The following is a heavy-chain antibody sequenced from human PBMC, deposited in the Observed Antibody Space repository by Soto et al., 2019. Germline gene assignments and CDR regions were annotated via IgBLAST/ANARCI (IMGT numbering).Heavy chain of an antibody. V-gene: IGHV3-30*18. CDR2: ISNDGSNE. CDR3: AKGEVRGIIPSYFDY. J-gene: IGHJ4*02. CDR1: GFTFRWFG. D-gene: IGHD3-10*01. Sequence: PLGALRLSCAGSGFTFRWFGMNWVRQAPGKGLEWVARISNDGSNEYYVDSVKGRFTISRDNSKNTLYLQMDSLRAEDTAVYYCAKGEVRGIIPSYFDYWGLGTLVTVSS.